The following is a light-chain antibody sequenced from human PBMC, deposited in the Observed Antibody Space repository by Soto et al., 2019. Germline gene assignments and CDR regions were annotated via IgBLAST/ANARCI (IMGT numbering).Light chain of an antibody. CDR3: RVWYSSSDQPGV. CDR2: DDS. Sequence: SYELTQPPSVSVAPGQTARITCGGNNIGSKSVHWYQQKPGQPPVLVVYDDSDRPSGNPERFPGCNSGNTATLTISRVEAWDEADYYFRVWYSSSDQPGVFGGGTKVTVL. V-gene: IGLV3-21*02. CDR1: NIGSKS. J-gene: IGLJ3*02.